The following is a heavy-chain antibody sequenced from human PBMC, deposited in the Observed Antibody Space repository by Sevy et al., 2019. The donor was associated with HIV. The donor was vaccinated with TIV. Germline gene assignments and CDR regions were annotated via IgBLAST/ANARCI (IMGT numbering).Heavy chain of an antibody. V-gene: IGHV3-23*01. CDR3: AKVGVVVKYYFDY. J-gene: IGHJ4*02. D-gene: IGHD3-22*01. CDR1: GFTFSSYA. CDR2: ISGSGGST. Sequence: GGSLRLSCAASGFTFSSYAMSWVRQAPGKGLEWVSAISGSGGSTYYADSVKGRFTISRDNSKNTLCLQMNSLRAEDTAVYYCAKVGVVVKYYFDYWGQGTLVTVSS.